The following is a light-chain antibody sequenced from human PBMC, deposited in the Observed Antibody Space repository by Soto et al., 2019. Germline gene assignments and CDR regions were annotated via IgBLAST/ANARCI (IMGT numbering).Light chain of an antibody. CDR3: PQRSNWPPIT. CDR2: DAS. Sequence: EILLTHSPRTLYLPPRETAKTSWRASQSVSSYLAWYQQKPGQAPRLLIYDASHRATGIPARFSGSGSGTDFTLTISSLEPEDFAVYYCPQRSNWPPITFGQGTRLEI. J-gene: IGKJ5*01. V-gene: IGKV3-11*01. CDR1: QSVSSY.